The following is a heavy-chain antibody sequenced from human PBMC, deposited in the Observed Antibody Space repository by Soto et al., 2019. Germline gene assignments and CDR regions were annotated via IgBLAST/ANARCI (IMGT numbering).Heavy chain of an antibody. D-gene: IGHD3-22*01. J-gene: IGHJ5*02. CDR1: GGSISSYY. CDR2: IYYSGST. CDR3: GRPETYYYESSGPLFAP. V-gene: IGHV4-59*01. Sequence: SETLSLTCTVSGGSISSYYWSWIRQPPGKGLEWIGYIYYSGSTNYNPSLKSRVTISVDTSKNQFSLKLSSVTAADTAVYYCGRPETYYYESSGPLFAPWGQGTLVPVSS.